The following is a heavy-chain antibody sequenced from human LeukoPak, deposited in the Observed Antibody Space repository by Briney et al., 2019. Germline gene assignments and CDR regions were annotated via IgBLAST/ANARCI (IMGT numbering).Heavy chain of an antibody. CDR2: INHSGST. J-gene: IGHJ4*02. D-gene: IGHD5-24*01. Sequence: PSETLSLTCAVYGGSFSGYYWSWIRQPPGKGLEWIGEINHSGSTSYNPSLKSRVTISVDTSKNQFSLKLSSVTAADTAVYYCATGYGYNSYWGQGTLVTVSS. V-gene: IGHV4-34*01. CDR1: GGSFSGYY. CDR3: ATGYGYNSY.